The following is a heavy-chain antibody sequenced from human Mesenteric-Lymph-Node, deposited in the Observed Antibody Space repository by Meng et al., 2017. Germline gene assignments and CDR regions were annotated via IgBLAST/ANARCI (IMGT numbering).Heavy chain of an antibody. V-gene: IGHV4-34*01. D-gene: IGHD3-10*01. Sequence: GSLRLSCAVYGGSFSGYYWSWIRQPPGKGLEWIGEINHSGSTNYNPSLKSRVTISVDTSKNQFSLKLSSVTAADTAVYYCARAIRVLWFGEHNYNWFDPWGQGTLVTVSS. CDR2: INHSGST. CDR1: GGSFSGYY. CDR3: ARAIRVLWFGEHNYNWFDP. J-gene: IGHJ5*02.